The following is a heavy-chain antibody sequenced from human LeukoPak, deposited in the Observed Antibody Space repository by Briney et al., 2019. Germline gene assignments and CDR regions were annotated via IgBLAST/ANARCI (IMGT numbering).Heavy chain of an antibody. D-gene: IGHD5/OR15-5a*01. CDR1: GDSISSGSYY. CDR2: IYTTGST. CDR3: ARGSLGREVSAFFKN. V-gene: IGHV4-61*02. J-gene: IGHJ4*02. Sequence: SETLSLTCSVSGDSISSGSYYWSWIRQPAGKGLEWIGRIYTTGSTNYNPSLKSRVTISVDTSENQFSLRLSSVTAADTAVYYCARGSLGREVSAFFKNWGQGILVTVSS.